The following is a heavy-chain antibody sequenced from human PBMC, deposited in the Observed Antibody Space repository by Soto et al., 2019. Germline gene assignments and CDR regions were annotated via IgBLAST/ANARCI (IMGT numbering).Heavy chain of an antibody. CDR1: GGSISSGGTGSY. CDR3: ASGHDAYNERY. CDR2: IYYTGNT. J-gene: IGHJ4*02. Sequence: QVQLQESGPGLVKPSQTLSLTCTVSGGSISSGGTGSYWTWIRQLPGKGLEWIGYIYYTGNTYYTPSLKGRPTISIETSENQFSLKLTSVTAADTAVYFFASGHDAYNERYWGQGTLVTVSS. V-gene: IGHV4-31*03. D-gene: IGHD1-1*01.